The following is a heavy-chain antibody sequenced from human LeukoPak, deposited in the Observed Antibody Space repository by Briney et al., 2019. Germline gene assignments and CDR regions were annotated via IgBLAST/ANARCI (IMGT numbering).Heavy chain of an antibody. CDR1: GFTFSSYG. CDR3: AKDRGYSSSPALSYYFDY. J-gene: IGHJ4*02. Sequence: GGSLRLSCAASGFTFSSYGMHWVRQAPGKGLEWVAVIWYDGSNKYYADSVKGRFTISGDNSKNTLYLQMNSLRAEDTAVYYCAKDRGYSSSPALSYYFDYWGQGTLVTVSS. D-gene: IGHD6-6*01. CDR2: IWYDGSNK. V-gene: IGHV3-33*06.